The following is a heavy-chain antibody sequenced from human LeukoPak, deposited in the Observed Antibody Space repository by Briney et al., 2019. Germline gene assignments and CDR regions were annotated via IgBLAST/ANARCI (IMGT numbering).Heavy chain of an antibody. D-gene: IGHD6-19*01. CDR2: INSDGSST. CDR3: AREAGSSGWYPFDY. V-gene: IGHV3-74*01. J-gene: IGHJ4*02. Sequence: PGGSLRLSCAASGFTFSSHSMNWVRQAPGKGLVWVSRINSDGSSTSYADSVKGRFTVSRDNAKNTLYLQMNGLRAEDTAVYFCAREAGSSGWYPFDYWGQGTLVTVSS. CDR1: GFTFSSHS.